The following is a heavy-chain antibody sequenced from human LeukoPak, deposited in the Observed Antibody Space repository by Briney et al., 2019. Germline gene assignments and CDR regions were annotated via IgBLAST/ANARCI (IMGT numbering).Heavy chain of an antibody. CDR1: GFTFSSYA. CDR2: ISGSGHST. Sequence: GGSLRLSCAASGFTFSSYAMSWVRQAPGKGLEWVSAISGSGHSTYYADSVKGRFTISRDNSKNTPYLQMNSLRAEDTAVYYCARGFPERMGVFDYWGQGTLVTVSS. D-gene: IGHD3-16*01. J-gene: IGHJ4*02. V-gene: IGHV3-23*01. CDR3: ARGFPERMGVFDY.